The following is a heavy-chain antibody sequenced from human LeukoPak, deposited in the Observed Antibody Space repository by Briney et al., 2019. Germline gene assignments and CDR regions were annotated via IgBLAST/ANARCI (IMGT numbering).Heavy chain of an antibody. CDR2: IYYSGST. D-gene: IGHD6-13*01. Sequence: SETLSLTCTVSGGSISSSSYYWGWIRQPPGKGLEWIGSIYYSGSTYYNPSLKSRVTMSVDTSKNQLSLKLSSVTAADTAVYYCARAGSWHSPFDYWGQGTLVTASS. V-gene: IGHV4-39*07. J-gene: IGHJ4*02. CDR1: GGSISSSSYY. CDR3: ARAGSWHSPFDY.